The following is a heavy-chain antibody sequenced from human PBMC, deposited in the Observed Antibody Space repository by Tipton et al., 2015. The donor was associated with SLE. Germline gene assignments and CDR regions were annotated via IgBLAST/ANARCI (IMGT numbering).Heavy chain of an antibody. V-gene: IGHV3-11*04. Sequence: SLRLSCATSGFTFSDYYMSWIRQAPGKGLEWVSYISSSGSTIYYADSVKGRFTISRDNAKSSLFLQMNSLRAEDTAVYYCARRFNDYDDYDSWGQGTLVTVSS. D-gene: IGHD4-17*01. CDR3: ARRFNDYDDYDS. CDR1: GFTFSDYY. J-gene: IGHJ5*01. CDR2: ISSSGSTI.